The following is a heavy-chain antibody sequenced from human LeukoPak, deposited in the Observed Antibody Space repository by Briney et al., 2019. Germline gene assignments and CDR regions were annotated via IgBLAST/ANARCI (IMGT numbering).Heavy chain of an antibody. CDR2: IDPSDSYT. Sequence: GESLKISCKGSGYSFTSYWISWVRQMPGKGLEWMGRIDPSDSYTNYSPSFQGHVTISADKSISTAYLQWSSLKASDTAMYCCARDISGYFDYWGQGTLVTVSS. J-gene: IGHJ4*02. V-gene: IGHV5-10-1*01. D-gene: IGHD3-22*01. CDR1: GYSFTSYW. CDR3: ARDISGYFDY.